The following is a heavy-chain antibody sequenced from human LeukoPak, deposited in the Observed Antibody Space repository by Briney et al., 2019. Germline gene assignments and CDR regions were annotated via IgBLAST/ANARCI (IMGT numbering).Heavy chain of an antibody. D-gene: IGHD6-13*01. Sequence: PGGSLRLSCAASGFTFSSYAMSWVRQAPGKGLEWVSAISGSGGSTYYADSVKGRFAISRDNSKNTVYLQMDSLRAEDTAVYYCAKRESSSSWYNYFDYWGQGTLVTVSS. J-gene: IGHJ4*02. CDR3: AKRESSSSWYNYFDY. CDR1: GFTFSSYA. V-gene: IGHV3-23*01. CDR2: ISGSGGST.